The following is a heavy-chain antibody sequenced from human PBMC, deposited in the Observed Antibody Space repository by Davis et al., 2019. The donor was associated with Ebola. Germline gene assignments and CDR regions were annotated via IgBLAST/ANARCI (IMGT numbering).Heavy chain of an antibody. J-gene: IGHJ4*02. V-gene: IGHV3-23*01. CDR1: AFPFDKYA. D-gene: IGHD3-3*01. Sequence: GGSLRLSCTASAFPFDKYAMSWVRQAPGKGLEWVASIGGSGLNAFYTNSVKGRFTISRDNSRNTVYLQMSNLRAEDTAVYYCARHEGFWSGHFDHWGRGSWVTVSS. CDR2: IGGSGLNA. CDR3: ARHEGFWSGHFDH.